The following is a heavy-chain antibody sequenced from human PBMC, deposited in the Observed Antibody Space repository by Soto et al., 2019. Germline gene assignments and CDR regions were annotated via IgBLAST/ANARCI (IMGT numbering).Heavy chain of an antibody. D-gene: IGHD1-1*01. CDR1: GFTLSSYW. J-gene: IGHJ4*02. CDR2: TRQDGGQS. Sequence: GSLRLSCEASGFTLSSYWMSWIRQAPGKGLEWVANTRQDGGQSYLVDSVQGRFTISRDNAKNSVYLQMNSLRAEDTAVYYCVRDGSPGGYFYSCGQG. CDR3: VRDGSPGGYFYS. V-gene: IGHV3-7*01.